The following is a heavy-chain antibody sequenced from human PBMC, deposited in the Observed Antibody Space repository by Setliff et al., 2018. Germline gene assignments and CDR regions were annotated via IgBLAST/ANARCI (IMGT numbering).Heavy chain of an antibody. Sequence: GGSLRLSCAASGLIVSSNYMSWVRQAPGKGLERVSVFYSGGSTYYADSVKGRFTISRDNSKNTLDLQMNSLRAEDTAVYYCASLGYCTIGGCYKGRGSEYWGQGTLVT. V-gene: IGHV3-53*01. J-gene: IGHJ4*02. CDR2: FYSGGST. CDR1: GLIVSSNY. CDR3: ASLGYCTIGGCYKGRGSEY. D-gene: IGHD2-8*01.